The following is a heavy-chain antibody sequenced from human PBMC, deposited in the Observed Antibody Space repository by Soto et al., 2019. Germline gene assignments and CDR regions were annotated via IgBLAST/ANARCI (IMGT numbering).Heavy chain of an antibody. CDR2: ISAHNGNK. D-gene: IGHD1-26*01. Sequence: QVQLVQSGAEVKKPGASVKVSCKASGYSFTNYDISWVRQAPGQGLEWMAWISAHNGNKHYAEKFQGRVSTTTDTSTSTAYMEVRTLKTDDTAVYYCARGLLAYFGMDVWGQGTTVTVS. CDR1: GYSFTNYD. J-gene: IGHJ6*02. CDR3: ARGLLAYFGMDV. V-gene: IGHV1-18*01.